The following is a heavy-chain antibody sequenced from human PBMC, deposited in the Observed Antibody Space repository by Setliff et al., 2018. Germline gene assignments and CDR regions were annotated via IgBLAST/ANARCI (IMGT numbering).Heavy chain of an antibody. V-gene: IGHV1-46*01. Sequence: ASVKVSCKASGYTFIRYYMYWVRQAPGQGPAWMGTINPGGGSTSYAERFQDRITLTRNTSASTIYMEMSSPTSEDTAMYYCARAGDAAAGRKGVFEYWGQGSLVTVSS. J-gene: IGHJ4*02. D-gene: IGHD6-13*01. CDR2: INPGGGST. CDR3: ARAGDAAAGRKGVFEY. CDR1: GYTFIRYY.